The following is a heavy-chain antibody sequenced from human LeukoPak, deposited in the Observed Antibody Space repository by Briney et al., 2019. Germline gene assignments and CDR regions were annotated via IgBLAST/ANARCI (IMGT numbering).Heavy chain of an antibody. D-gene: IGHD3-22*01. CDR1: GGTFSGYY. V-gene: IGHV4-34*01. Sequence: SETLSLTCAVYGGTFSGYYWSWIRQPPGKGLEWNGEINHSGSTNYNPSLKSRVTISVDTSKNQFSLKLSSVTAADTAVYYCARDLMDYYDSSGYLDYWGQGTLVTVSS. CDR3: ARDLMDYYDSSGYLDY. J-gene: IGHJ4*02. CDR2: INHSGST.